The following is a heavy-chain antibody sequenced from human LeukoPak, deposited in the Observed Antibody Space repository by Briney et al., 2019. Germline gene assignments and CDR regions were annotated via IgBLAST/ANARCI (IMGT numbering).Heavy chain of an antibody. D-gene: IGHD3-16*02. J-gene: IGHJ4*02. CDR3: ARQSVDGRYTFDY. Sequence: KPGESLKISCKVSGYSFTSYWIGWVRPMPGKGLEWMGIINPRDSDTKYSPSFQGQVTISVDKSISTAYLQWSSLKASDTAMYYCARQSVDGRYTFDYWGQGTLVTVSS. V-gene: IGHV5-51*01. CDR2: INPRDSDT. CDR1: GYSFTSYW.